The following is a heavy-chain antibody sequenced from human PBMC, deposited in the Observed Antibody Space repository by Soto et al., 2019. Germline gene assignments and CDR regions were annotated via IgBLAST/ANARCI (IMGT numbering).Heavy chain of an antibody. CDR2: VSPYNGNA. CDR3: ASGISLIMADPAY. D-gene: IGHD2-8*01. CDR1: GYTFSNYA. V-gene: IGHV1-18*04. Sequence: ASVKVSCKTSGYTFSNYAISWVRQAPGQGLEWMGWVSPYNGNANYTEKFQGRVSMTTDTSTTTAYMELTSLTSDDTAIYYCASGISLIMADPAYWGKGTLITASS. J-gene: IGHJ4*02.